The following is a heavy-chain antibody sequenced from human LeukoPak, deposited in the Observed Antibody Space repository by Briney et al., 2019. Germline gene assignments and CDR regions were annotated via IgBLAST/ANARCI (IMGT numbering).Heavy chain of an antibody. Sequence: GASVKVSCKVSGYTLTELSMHWVRQAPGKGLEWMGGFDPEDGETIYAQKFQGRVTMTEDTSTDTAYMELSSLRSEDTAVHYCATSQLVLPYYYYGMDVWGQGTTVTVSS. V-gene: IGHV1-24*01. D-gene: IGHD6-13*01. CDR1: GYTLTELS. CDR2: FDPEDGET. J-gene: IGHJ6*02. CDR3: ATSQLVLPYYYYGMDV.